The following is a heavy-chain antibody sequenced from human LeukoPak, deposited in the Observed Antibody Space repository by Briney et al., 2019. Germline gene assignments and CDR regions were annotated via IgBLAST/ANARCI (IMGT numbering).Heavy chain of an antibody. D-gene: IGHD5-12*01. CDR1: GYSISSGYY. J-gene: IGHJ4*02. CDR3: ARVPTLGGSYYFDY. Sequence: PSETLSLTCTVSGYSISSGYYWGWIRQPPGKGLEWIGSIYHSGSTYYNPSLKSRVTISVDTSKNQFSLKLSSVTAADTAVYYCARVPTLGGSYYFDYWGQGTLVTVSS. CDR2: IYHSGST. V-gene: IGHV4-38-2*02.